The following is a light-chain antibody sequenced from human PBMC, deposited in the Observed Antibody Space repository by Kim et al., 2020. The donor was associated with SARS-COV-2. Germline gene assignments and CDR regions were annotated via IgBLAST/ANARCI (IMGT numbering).Light chain of an antibody. CDR2: GES. J-gene: IGKJ1*01. V-gene: IGKV3-20*01. CDR1: RSVSTSY. Sequence: SPGQRATLSCRASRSVSTSYLAWYQQKPGQAPRLLIYGESNKATGIPDRFSGSGSGTDFTLTISRLEPEDFALYYCQQYGSSPRTFGQGTKVDIK. CDR3: QQYGSSPRT.